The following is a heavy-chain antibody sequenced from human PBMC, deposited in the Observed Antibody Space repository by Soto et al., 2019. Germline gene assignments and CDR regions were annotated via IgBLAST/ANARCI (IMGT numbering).Heavy chain of an antibody. Sequence: GHPSETLSLTCTVSGGSISSGGYYWSWIRQHPGKGLEWIGYIYYSGSTYYNPSLKSRVTISVDTSKNQFSLKLSSVTAADTAVYYCARVYCSGGSCYEFDYWGQGTLVTVSS. CDR2: IYYSGST. CDR1: GGSISSGGYY. D-gene: IGHD2-15*01. J-gene: IGHJ4*02. V-gene: IGHV4-31*03. CDR3: ARVYCSGGSCYEFDY.